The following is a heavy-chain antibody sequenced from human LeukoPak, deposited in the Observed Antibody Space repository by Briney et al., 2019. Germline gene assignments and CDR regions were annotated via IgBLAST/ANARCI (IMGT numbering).Heavy chain of an antibody. Sequence: SETLSLTSTASGASISSSTHYWRWIRQPPGKWLEWMGSIYYTGSTYYNPSLRSRVTISVDTSKNQFSLKLSSVTAADTAVYYCARRGGSGYYSPFDSWGQGTLVTVSS. CDR1: GASISSSTHY. CDR3: ARRGGSGYYSPFDS. J-gene: IGHJ4*02. CDR2: IYYTGST. V-gene: IGHV4-39*01. D-gene: IGHD3-3*01.